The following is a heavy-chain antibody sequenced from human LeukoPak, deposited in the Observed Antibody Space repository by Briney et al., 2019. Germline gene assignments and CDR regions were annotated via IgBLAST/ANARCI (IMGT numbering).Heavy chain of an antibody. CDR1: GFTFDDYA. J-gene: IGHJ6*02. V-gene: IGHV3-9*01. CDR2: ISWNSGSI. Sequence: GRSLRLSCAASGFTFDDYAMHWVRQAPGKGLVWVSGISWNSGSIGYADSVKGRFTISRDNAKNSLYLQMNSLRAEDTALYYCAKEHHYYYGMDVWGQGTTVTVSS. CDR3: AKEHHYYYGMDV.